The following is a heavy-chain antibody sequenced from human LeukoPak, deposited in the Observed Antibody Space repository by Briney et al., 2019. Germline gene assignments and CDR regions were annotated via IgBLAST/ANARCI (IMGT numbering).Heavy chain of an antibody. D-gene: IGHD3-10*01. V-gene: IGHV3-30*02. CDR1: GFTFSSCG. Sequence: PGGSLRLSCAASGFTFSSCGMHWVRQAPGKGLEWVAFIRYDGSNKYYADSVKGRFTISRDNSKNTLYLQMNSLRAEDTAVYYCAKALWFGELFSNFDYWGQGTLVTVSS. J-gene: IGHJ4*02. CDR3: AKALWFGELFSNFDY. CDR2: IRYDGSNK.